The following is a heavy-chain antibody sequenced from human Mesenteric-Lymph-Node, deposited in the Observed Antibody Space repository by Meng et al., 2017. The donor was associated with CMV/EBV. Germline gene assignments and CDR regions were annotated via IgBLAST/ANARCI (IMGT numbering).Heavy chain of an antibody. Sequence: GESLKISCAASGFTFSSYAMHWVRQAPGKGLEWVAVISYDGSNKYYADSVKGRFTISRDNSKNTLYLQMNSLRAEDTAVYYCARAQSRGSYYYYYGMDVWGQGTTVTVSS. D-gene: IGHD1-26*01. J-gene: IGHJ6*02. CDR2: ISYDGSNK. CDR3: ARAQSRGSYYYYYGMDV. V-gene: IGHV3-30*04. CDR1: GFTFSSYA.